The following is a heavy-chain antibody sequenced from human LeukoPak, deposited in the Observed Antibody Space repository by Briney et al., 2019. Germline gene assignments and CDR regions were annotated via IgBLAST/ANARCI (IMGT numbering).Heavy chain of an antibody. CDR1: GFTFSRFE. D-gene: IGHD2-8*01. J-gene: IGHJ4*02. V-gene: IGHV3-48*03. Sequence: PPGGSLRLSCIASGFTFSRFEMNWVRQAPGKGLEWISYISGNGGVTHYADSVEGRFTISRNNAKNSLYLQMDSLTAADAAIYYCATFPNDVSNGHYFDHWGQGTLVTVSS. CDR2: ISGNGGVT. CDR3: ATFPNDVSNGHYFDH.